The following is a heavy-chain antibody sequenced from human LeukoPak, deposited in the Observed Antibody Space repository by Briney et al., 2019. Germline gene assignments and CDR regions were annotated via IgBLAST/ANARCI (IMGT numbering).Heavy chain of an antibody. CDR3: TTEYSSGWLTTFDY. CDR2: IKSKTDGGTT. Sequence: PGGSLRLSCAASGFTFNNAWMNWVRQAPGKGLEWVGRIKSKTDGGTTDYVVPVKGRFTISRDDSKNTLYLQMNSLKTEDTAVYYCTTEYSSGWLTTFDYWGQGTLVTVSS. CDR1: GFTFNNAW. D-gene: IGHD6-19*01. V-gene: IGHV3-15*07. J-gene: IGHJ4*02.